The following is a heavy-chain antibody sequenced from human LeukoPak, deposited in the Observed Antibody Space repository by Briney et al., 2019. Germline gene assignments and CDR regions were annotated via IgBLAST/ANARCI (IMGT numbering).Heavy chain of an antibody. V-gene: IGHV4-59*01. J-gene: IGHJ6*02. CDR2: IYYSGST. D-gene: IGHD2-15*01. Sequence: SETLSLTCTVSGGSISSYYWSWIRQPPGKGLEWIGYIYYSGSTNYNPSLKSRVTISVDTSKNQFSLKLSSVTAADTAVYYCAKGGSPTYYYYGMDVWGQGTTFTVSS. CDR3: AKGGSPTYYYYGMDV. CDR1: GGSISSYY.